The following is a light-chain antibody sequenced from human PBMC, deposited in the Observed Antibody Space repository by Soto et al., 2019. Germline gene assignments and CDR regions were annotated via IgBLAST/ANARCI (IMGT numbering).Light chain of an antibody. CDR3: AAWDDNLNGVV. CDR2: RNH. J-gene: IGLJ3*02. CDR1: SPNIGSNY. V-gene: IGLV1-47*01. Sequence: QLVLTQPPSASGTPGQGVTISCSGSSPNIGSNYVYWYHHVPGTAPKLLIYRNHQRPSGVPDRLSASKSGTSASLAISGLRSEDDGDYFCAAWDDNLNGVVFGGGTKLTVL.